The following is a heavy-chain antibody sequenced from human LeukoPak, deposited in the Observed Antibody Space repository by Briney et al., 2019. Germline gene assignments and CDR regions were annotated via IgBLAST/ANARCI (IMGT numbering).Heavy chain of an antibody. D-gene: IGHD3-22*01. J-gene: IGHJ5*02. CDR1: DYSFIRNG. V-gene: IGHV1-18*01. CDR2: VSANSGRT. CDR3: AREVWDRSGPSSLDP. Sequence: GASVKVSCKASDYSFIRNGITWVRQAPGQGLEWMGWVSANSGRTVYAQILQGRITMTTDTSTSTTYMELRSLRSDDTAVYYCAREVWDRSGPSSLDPWGQGTLVTVSS.